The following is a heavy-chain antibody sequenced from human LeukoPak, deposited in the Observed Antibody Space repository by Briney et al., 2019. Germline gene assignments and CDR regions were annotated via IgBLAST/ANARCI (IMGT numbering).Heavy chain of an antibody. CDR3: ARDTGYCSSTSCYDGKFADY. D-gene: IGHD2-2*01. J-gene: IGHJ4*02. CDR1: GYTFTSYG. Sequence: ASVKVSCKASGYTFTSYGISWVRQAAGQGLEWMGWISAYNGNTNYAQKLQGRVTMTTDTSTSTAYMELRSLRSDDTAVYYCARDTGYCSSTSCYDGKFADYWGQGTLVTVSS. V-gene: IGHV1-18*01. CDR2: ISAYNGNT.